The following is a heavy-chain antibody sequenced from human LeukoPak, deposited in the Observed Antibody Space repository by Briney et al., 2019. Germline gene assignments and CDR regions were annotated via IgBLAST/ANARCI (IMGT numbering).Heavy chain of an antibody. CDR3: AKILGFGENLYYYHGMDV. V-gene: IGHV3-30*18. CDR1: GFTFSTYG. D-gene: IGHD3-10*01. J-gene: IGHJ6*02. Sequence: GGSLRLSCAASGFTFSTYGMHWVRQAPGKGLEWVAVISYDGTNKYYADSVKGRFTISRDNSKNTLYLQMNSLRAEDTAVYYCAKILGFGENLYYYHGMDVWGQGTTVTVSS. CDR2: ISYDGTNK.